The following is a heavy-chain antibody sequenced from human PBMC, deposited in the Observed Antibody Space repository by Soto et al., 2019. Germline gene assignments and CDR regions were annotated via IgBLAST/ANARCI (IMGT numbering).Heavy chain of an antibody. CDR3: AKGDYVDIVATIRINYYYYYGMDV. CDR1: GFTFSSYA. Sequence: EVQLLESGGGLVQPGGSLRLSCAASGFTFSSYAMSWVRQAPGKGLEWVPAISGSGGSTYYADSVKGRFTIPRDNSKNTLYLQMNSLRAEDTAVYYCAKGDYVDIVATIRINYYYYYGMDVWGQGTTVTVSS. D-gene: IGHD5-12*01. J-gene: IGHJ6*02. CDR2: ISGSGGST. V-gene: IGHV3-23*01.